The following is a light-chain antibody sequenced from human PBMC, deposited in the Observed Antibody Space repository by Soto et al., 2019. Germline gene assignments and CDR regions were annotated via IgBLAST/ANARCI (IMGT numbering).Light chain of an antibody. CDR2: GAS. J-gene: IGKJ1*01. V-gene: IGKV3D-11*02. CDR1: QSVSSN. Sequence: EILMAQSPATLSVSPGERASLSCRASQSVSSNLAWYQQRHGQATRLLIYGASSRANGIPARFSGSASGTDFTLTIGSLEPEDFAAYDCQQRSNWHPWTFGQGTKVDI. CDR3: QQRSNWHPWT.